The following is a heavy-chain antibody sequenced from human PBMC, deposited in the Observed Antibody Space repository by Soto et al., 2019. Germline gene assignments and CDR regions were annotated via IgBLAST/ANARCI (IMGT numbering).Heavy chain of an antibody. J-gene: IGHJ4*02. CDR2: ISAYNGNT. CDR3: ARAGAGDDY. CDR1: GYTFTTYA. Sequence: ASVKVSCNASGYTFTTYAFSWVRQAPGEGLEWMGWISAYNGNTDYAQKLQGRVTMTTDTSTSTAYMELRSLRSDDTAVYYCARAGAGDDYWGQGTLVTVSS. V-gene: IGHV1-18*01. D-gene: IGHD6-19*01.